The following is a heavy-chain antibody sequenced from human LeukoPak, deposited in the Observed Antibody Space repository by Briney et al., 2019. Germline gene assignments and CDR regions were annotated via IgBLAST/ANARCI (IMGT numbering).Heavy chain of an antibody. Sequence: HSGGSLRLSCAAPGFTFSSFGMNWIRQVPGKGLEWVASISGSGGSTYYADSVKGRFTISRDNSKNTLYLQMNSLRAEDTAVYYCAKDRLGVGVSWLFDYWGQGTLVTVSS. CDR2: ISGSGGST. V-gene: IGHV3-23*01. J-gene: IGHJ4*02. CDR3: AKDRLGVGVSWLFDY. CDR1: GFTFSSFG. D-gene: IGHD1-26*01.